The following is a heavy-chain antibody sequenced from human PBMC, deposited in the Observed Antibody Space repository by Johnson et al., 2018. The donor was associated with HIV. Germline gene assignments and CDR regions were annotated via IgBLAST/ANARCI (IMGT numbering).Heavy chain of an antibody. CDR1: GFTFSSYA. V-gene: IGHV3-30*04. D-gene: IGHD3-22*01. Sequence: QVQLVESGGGVVLPGRSLRLSCAASGFTFSSYAMHWVRQAPGKGLEWVAVISYDGSDKYYADSVKGRFTISRDNSKNTLYLQMNSLRPEDTAVYYCARDRAIVVAYDAFDIWGQGTMVTVSS. CDR2: ISYDGSDK. CDR3: ARDRAIVVAYDAFDI. J-gene: IGHJ3*02.